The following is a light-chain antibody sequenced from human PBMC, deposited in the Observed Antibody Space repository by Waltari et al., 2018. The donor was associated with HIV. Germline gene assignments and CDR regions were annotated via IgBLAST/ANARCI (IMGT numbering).Light chain of an antibody. CDR3: AAWDDSLNWV. J-gene: IGLJ3*02. CDR1: RSNIGSNP. Sequence: QSVLTQPPSASGTPGQRVTISCSGSRSNIGSNPVNWYQQLPGTAPKLLIYSNNQRPSGVPDRFSGSKSGTSASLAISGLQSEDEADYYCAAWDDSLNWVFGGGTKLTVL. V-gene: IGLV1-44*01. CDR2: SNN.